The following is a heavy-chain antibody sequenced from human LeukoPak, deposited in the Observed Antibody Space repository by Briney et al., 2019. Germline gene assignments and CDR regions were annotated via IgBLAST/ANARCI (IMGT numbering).Heavy chain of an antibody. CDR1: GFTFSSYT. CDR2: ISHDGRNK. J-gene: IGHJ4*02. CDR3: ARGSHQDYFGSMTYLFDY. Sequence: GGCLRLSCADSGFTFSSYTIHWVRQAPGKGLEWVTLISHDGRNKNYADSVKGRFTISRDNSKKTLYLEVNSLRPEDTAVYYCARGSHQDYFGSMTYLFDYWGQAILVTVSS. D-gene: IGHD3-10*01. V-gene: IGHV3-30*04.